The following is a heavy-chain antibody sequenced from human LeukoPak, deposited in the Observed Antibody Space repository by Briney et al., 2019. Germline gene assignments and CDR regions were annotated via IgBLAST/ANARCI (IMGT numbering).Heavy chain of an antibody. CDR3: ARDERVWGSYRPESFDY. CDR1: GYTFTSYG. Sequence: ASVKVSCKASGYTFTSYGISWVRQAPGQGLEWKGWISAYNGNTNYAQKLQGRVTMTTDTSTSTAYMELRSLRSDDTVVYYCARDERVWGSYRPESFDYWGQGTLVTVSS. CDR2: ISAYNGNT. D-gene: IGHD3-16*02. J-gene: IGHJ4*02. V-gene: IGHV1-18*01.